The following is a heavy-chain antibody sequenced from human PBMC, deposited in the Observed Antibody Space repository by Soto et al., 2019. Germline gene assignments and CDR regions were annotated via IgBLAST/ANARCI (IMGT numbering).Heavy chain of an antibody. CDR2: IYYSGST. CDR3: ARDRGGDYYDSSGYYEAFDI. CDR1: GGSVSSGSYY. J-gene: IGHJ3*02. D-gene: IGHD3-22*01. Sequence: SETLSLTCTVSGGSVSSGSYYWSWIRQPPGKGLEWIGYIYYSGSTNYNPSLKSRVTISVDTSKNQFSLKLSSVTAADTAVYYCARDRGGDYYDSSGYYEAFDIWGQGTLVTVSS. V-gene: IGHV4-61*01.